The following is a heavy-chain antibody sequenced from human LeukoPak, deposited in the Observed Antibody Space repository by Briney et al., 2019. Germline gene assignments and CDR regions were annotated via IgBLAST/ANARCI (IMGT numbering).Heavy chain of an antibody. Sequence: ASVKVSCKASGYTFTSYDINWVRQATGQGLGWMGWMNPNSGNTGYAQKFQGRVTITRNTSISTAYMELSSLRSEDTAVYYCAREDPESGYYYYMDVWGKGTTVTVSS. CDR1: GYTFTSYD. CDR2: MNPNSGNT. V-gene: IGHV1-8*03. CDR3: AREDPESGYYYYMDV. J-gene: IGHJ6*03. D-gene: IGHD1-14*01.